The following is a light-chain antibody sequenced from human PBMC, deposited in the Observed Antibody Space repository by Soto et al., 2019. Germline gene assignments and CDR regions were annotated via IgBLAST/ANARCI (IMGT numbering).Light chain of an antibody. CDR3: SSYTISSTTV. CDR2: EVS. Sequence: QPVLTQPASVSGSPGQSITISCTGTSSDVGGYNYVSWYQQHPGKAPKLMIYEVSNRPSGVSNRFSGSKSVNTASLTISGLQAEDEADYYCSSYTISSTTVFGGGTKVTVL. J-gene: IGLJ3*02. CDR1: SSDVGGYNY. V-gene: IGLV2-14*01.